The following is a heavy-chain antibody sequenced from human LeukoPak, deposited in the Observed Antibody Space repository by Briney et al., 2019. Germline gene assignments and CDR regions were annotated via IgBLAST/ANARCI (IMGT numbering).Heavy chain of an antibody. J-gene: IGHJ6*02. D-gene: IGHD6-19*01. CDR2: ISVYNGKT. Sequence: ASVKVSCKASGYTFTSYGLTWVRQAPGQGPGWMGWISVYNGKTNYAQKLQGRVTMTTDTSTSTAYMELRSLRSDDTAVYYCAREKQWLGLDYYYDGMDVWGQGTTVTVSS. V-gene: IGHV1-18*01. CDR1: GYTFTSYG. CDR3: AREKQWLGLDYYYDGMDV.